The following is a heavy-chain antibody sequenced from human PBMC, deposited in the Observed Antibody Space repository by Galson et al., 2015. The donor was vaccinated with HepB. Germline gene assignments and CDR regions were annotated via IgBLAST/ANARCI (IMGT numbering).Heavy chain of an antibody. D-gene: IGHD6-13*01. CDR1: GDSISSNY. J-gene: IGHJ4*02. CDR2: IYHSGSA. V-gene: IGHV4-59*12. CDR3: ARWSAAGLN. Sequence: ETLSLTCTVSGDSISSNYWTWIRQPPGKGLEWIGYIYHSGSAKNNPSLRSRVTTSIDTTKNQFSLKLSSVTAADTAVYYCARWSAAGLNWGQGTLVTVSS.